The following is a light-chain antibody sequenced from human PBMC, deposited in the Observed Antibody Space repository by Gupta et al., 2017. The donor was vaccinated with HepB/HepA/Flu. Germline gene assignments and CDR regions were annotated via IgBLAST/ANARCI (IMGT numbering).Light chain of an antibody. CDR1: QSISSY. CDR2: AAS. CDR3: QQSDSTLMYT. V-gene: IGKV1-39*01. J-gene: IGKJ2*01. Sequence: DIQMTQSPSSLSASVGDRVTITCRASQSISSYLNWYQQKPGKAPKLLIYAASSLQSGVPSRFSGSGYGTDFTLTISSRQPEDFATYYCQQSDSTLMYTFGQGTKVEIK.